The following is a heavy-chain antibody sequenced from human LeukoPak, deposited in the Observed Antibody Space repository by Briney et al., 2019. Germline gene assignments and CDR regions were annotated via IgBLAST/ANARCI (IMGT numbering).Heavy chain of an antibody. Sequence: QTLSLTCAISGDSISSNNAAWNWIRLSPSRGLEWLGRTLYRSKWLNDYAPSVKGRITINPDTSKNQFSLQLKSVAPEDTALYYCTRGPDDLLHGRAFDFWGQGTMVTVSS. CDR2: TLYRSKWLN. CDR3: TRGPDDLLHGRAFDF. J-gene: IGHJ3*01. D-gene: IGHD3-3*01. V-gene: IGHV6-1*01. CDR1: GDSISSNNAA.